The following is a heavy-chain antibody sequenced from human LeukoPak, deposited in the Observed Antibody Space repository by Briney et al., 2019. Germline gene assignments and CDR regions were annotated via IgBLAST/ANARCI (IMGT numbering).Heavy chain of an antibody. CDR3: ARSIGAAYFDN. V-gene: IGHV3-30*03. J-gene: IGHJ4*02. Sequence: PGGSLRLSCAASGFTFSDFGIHWVRQAPGKGLEWVAVISDDGNNKYYADSLKGRFTISRDNSKNTLYLQMNSLRAEDTAVYYCARSIGAAYFDNWGQGTLVTVSS. CDR2: ISDDGNNK. D-gene: IGHD6-13*01. CDR1: GFTFSDFG.